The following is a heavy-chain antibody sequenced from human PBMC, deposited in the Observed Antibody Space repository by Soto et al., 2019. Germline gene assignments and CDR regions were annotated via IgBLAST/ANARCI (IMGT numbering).Heavy chain of an antibody. D-gene: IGHD2-8*01. V-gene: IGHV4-59*01. J-gene: IGHJ5*02. Sequence: PSEKLSLTWVLCRRSISRYRWSWIRHPPQKGLECIGFSFHIGDTGYNPSLQSRVTMAVDTSKNQVSLKLTSVTAADTAVYYCARDRSTYGGGGTGEVKENWFDPWGQGALVTVS. CDR2: SFHIGDT. CDR1: RRSISRYR. CDR3: ARDRSTYGGGGTGEVKENWFDP.